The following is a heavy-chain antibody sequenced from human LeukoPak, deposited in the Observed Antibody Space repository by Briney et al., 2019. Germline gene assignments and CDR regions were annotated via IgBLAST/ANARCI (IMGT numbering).Heavy chain of an antibody. CDR3: ARANCGGDCYSGNWFDP. CDR2: IYYSGST. CDR1: GGSISSYY. Sequence: NPSETLSLTCTVSGGSISSYYWSWIRQPPGKGLEWIGYIYYSGSTNYNPSLKSRVTISVDTSKNQFSLKLSSVTAADTAVYYCARANCGGDCYSGNWFDPWGQGTLVTVSS. V-gene: IGHV4-59*01. J-gene: IGHJ5*02. D-gene: IGHD2-21*02.